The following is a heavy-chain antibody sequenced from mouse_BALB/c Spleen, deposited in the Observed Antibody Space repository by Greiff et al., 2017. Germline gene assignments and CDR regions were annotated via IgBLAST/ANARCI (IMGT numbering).Heavy chain of an antibody. D-gene: IGHD1-1*01. CDR3: ARGGTYYGSSYGFAY. Sequence: EVQRVESGGGLVKPGGSLKLSCAASGFTFSSYAMSWVRQTPEKRLEWVASISSGGSTYYPDSVKGRFTISRDNARNILYLQMSSLRSEDTAMYYCARGGTYYGSSYGFAYWGQGTLVTVSA. J-gene: IGHJ3*01. CDR1: GFTFSSYA. V-gene: IGHV5-6-5*01. CDR2: ISSGGST.